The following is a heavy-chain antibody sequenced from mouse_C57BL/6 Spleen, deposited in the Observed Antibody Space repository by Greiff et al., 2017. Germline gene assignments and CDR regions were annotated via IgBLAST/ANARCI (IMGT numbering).Heavy chain of an antibody. V-gene: IGHV1-72*01. CDR2: IDPNSGGT. J-gene: IGHJ2*01. CDR1: GNTFTSYW. CDR3: ARENWYY. Sequence: VQLQQPGAELVKPGASVKLSCKASGNTFTSYWMHWVKQRPGRGLEWIGWIDPNSGGTKYNEKFKSKATLTVDKPSSTAYMQLSSLTSEDSAVYYCARENWYYWGQGTTLTVSS. D-gene: IGHD4-1*01.